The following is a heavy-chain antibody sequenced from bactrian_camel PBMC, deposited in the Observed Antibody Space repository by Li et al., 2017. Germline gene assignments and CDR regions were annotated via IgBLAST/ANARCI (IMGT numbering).Heavy chain of an antibody. J-gene: IGHJ6*01. CDR1: GFTFSRHW. D-gene: IGHD1*01. V-gene: IGHV3S1*01. Sequence: HVQLVESGGGLVQPGGSLRLSCAASGFTFSRHWMYWVRQTPGKEREGVAAIDTDGMATYAYSVKGRFTISRDNSKNTLYLQINSLKSEDTALYYCASHGVEGVGYWGQGTQVTVS. CDR3: ASHGVEGVGY. CDR2: IDTDGMA.